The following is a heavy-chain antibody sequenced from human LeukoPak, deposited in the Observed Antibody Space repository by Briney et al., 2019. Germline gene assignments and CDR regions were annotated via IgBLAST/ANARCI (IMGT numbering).Heavy chain of an antibody. V-gene: IGHV4-4*07. CDR3: ASPMVRGDY. D-gene: IGHD3-10*01. CDR1: GGSISSYH. J-gene: IGHJ4*02. CDR2: IYTPGST. Sequence: SETLSLTCTGSGGSISSYHWSWIRQPAGKGLEWIGHIYTPGSTKYNPSLKSRVTMSVDTSKNQFSLKLSSVTAADTAVYYCASPMVRGDYWGQGTLVTVSS.